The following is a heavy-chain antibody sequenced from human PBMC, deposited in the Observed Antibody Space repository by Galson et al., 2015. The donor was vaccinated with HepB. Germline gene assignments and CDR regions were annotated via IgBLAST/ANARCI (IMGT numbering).Heavy chain of an antibody. CDR1: EYTFTGYY. CDR2: INPNSGGT. V-gene: IGHV1-2*02. CDR3: ARSGFGYCSSTSCTPGDDAFDI. Sequence: SCKASEYTFTGYYMHWVRQAPGQGLEWMGWINPNSGGTNYAQKFQGRVTMTRDTSISTAYMELSRLRSDDTAVYYCARSGFGYCSSTSCTPGDDAFDIWGQGTMVTVSS. J-gene: IGHJ3*02. D-gene: IGHD2-2*03.